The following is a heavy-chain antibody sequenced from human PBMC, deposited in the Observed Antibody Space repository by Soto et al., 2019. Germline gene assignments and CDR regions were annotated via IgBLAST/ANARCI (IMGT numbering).Heavy chain of an antibody. CDR2: INKDGSDV. CDR1: GFIFSGHW. V-gene: IGHV3-7*01. CDR3: TRHGFFTFDY. Sequence: EVQLVESGGGLVQPGGSLRLSCAASGFIFSGHWMGWVRQAPGKGLEWVANINKDGSDVKYVDSMKGRFFASRDNAKNSRYMQMNSLRFDDTAVYFCTRHGFFTFDYWGQGSLVTVSS. J-gene: IGHJ4*02. D-gene: IGHD4-17*01.